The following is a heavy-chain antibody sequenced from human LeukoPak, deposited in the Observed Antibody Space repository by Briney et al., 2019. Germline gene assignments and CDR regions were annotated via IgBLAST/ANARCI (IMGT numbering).Heavy chain of an antibody. CDR2: ICVSGGST. J-gene: IGHJ4*02. Sequence: GGSLRLSCAASGFTFSRYVLSWVRQAPGKGLEWVSAICVSGGSTFYADSVKGRSTISRDNSKNTLYLLMNSLRAEDTAVYYCAKGDQPLLYGGAFDYWGQGTLVTVSS. V-gene: IGHV3-23*01. CDR3: AKGDQPLLYGGAFDY. D-gene: IGHD2-2*02. CDR1: GFTFSRYV.